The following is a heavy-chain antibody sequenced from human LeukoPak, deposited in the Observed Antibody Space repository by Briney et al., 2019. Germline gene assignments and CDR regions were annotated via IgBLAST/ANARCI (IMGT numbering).Heavy chain of an antibody. CDR1: GGSFSGYY. V-gene: IGHV4-34*01. D-gene: IGHD1-7*01. Sequence: PSETLSLTCAVYGGSFSGYYWSWIRQPPGKGLEWIGEINHSGSTNYNPSLKSRVTTSVDTSKNQFSLKLSSVTAADTAVYYCARENWNYGGYYYYYYMDVWGKGTTVTVSS. CDR2: INHSGST. J-gene: IGHJ6*03. CDR3: ARENWNYGGYYYYYYMDV.